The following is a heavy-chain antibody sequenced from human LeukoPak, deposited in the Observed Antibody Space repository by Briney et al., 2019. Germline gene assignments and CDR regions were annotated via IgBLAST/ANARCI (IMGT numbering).Heavy chain of an antibody. CDR3: ARLRNVGGNPHPFNV. J-gene: IGHJ3*01. CDR1: GGTFSSYA. V-gene: IGHV1-69*01. Sequence: ASVKVSCKASGGTFSSYAISWVRQAPGQGLEWMGGIIPIFGTANYAQKFQGRVTITADESTSTAYMELSSLRSEDTAVYYCARLRNVGGNPHPFNVWGQGTAVTVSS. D-gene: IGHD4-23*01. CDR2: IIPIFGTA.